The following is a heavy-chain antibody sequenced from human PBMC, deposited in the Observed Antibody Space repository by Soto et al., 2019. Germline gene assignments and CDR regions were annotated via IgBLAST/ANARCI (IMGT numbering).Heavy chain of an antibody. D-gene: IGHD6-13*01. Sequence: EVQLLQSGGHLVRPGGSLRLSCVASGFTFSDYVMTWVRQAPEKGLEWVSTISVGGGSAYYADSVKGRFAISRDNSKNTLYLQLNSLRAEDTAVYYCVKDRAQQLILGLGLDPWSQGTLVTVSS. CDR1: GFTFSDYV. CDR3: VKDRAQQLILGLGLDP. J-gene: IGHJ5*02. V-gene: IGHV3-23*01. CDR2: ISVGGGSA.